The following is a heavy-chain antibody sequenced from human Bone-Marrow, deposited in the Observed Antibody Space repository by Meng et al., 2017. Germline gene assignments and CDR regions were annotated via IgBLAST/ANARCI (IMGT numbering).Heavy chain of an antibody. V-gene: IGHV4-39*07. CDR1: GGSISSSSYY. CDR2: IYYSGST. D-gene: IGHD3-9*01. CDR3: ARLRTYYDILTGQFTQYYFDY. J-gene: IGHJ4*02. Sequence: GSLRLSCTVSGGSISSSSYYWGWIRQPPGKGLEWIGSIYYSGSTYYNPSLKSRVTISVDTSKNQFSLKLSSVTAADTAVYYCARLRTYYDILTGQFTQYYFDYWGQGTLVTVSS.